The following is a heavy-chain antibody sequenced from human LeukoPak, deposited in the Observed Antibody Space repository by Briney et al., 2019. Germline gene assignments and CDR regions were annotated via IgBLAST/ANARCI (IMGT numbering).Heavy chain of an antibody. J-gene: IGHJ4*02. CDR2: MNPNSGNT. CDR1: GYTFTSYD. D-gene: IGHD5-18*01. CDR3: ARGGIQLIDY. Sequence: ASVKVSCKASGYTFTSYDINWVRQATGQGLEWMGWMNPNSGNTGYAQRFQGRVTITRNTSISTAYMELSSLRSEDAAVYYCARGGIQLIDYWGQGTLVTVSS. V-gene: IGHV1-8*03.